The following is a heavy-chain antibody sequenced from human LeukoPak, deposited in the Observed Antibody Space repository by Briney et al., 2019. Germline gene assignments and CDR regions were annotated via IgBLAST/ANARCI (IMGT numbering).Heavy chain of an antibody. CDR1: GFTVGNTY. CDR3: ARIGSPGVAYYGMEV. Sequence: TGGSLRLSCAASGFTVGNTYMSWVRQAPGKGLERVSVIHDGGTTYYAASVEGRFTIARDNSRNTLSLQMNSLTTEDTAVYYCARIGSPGVAYYGMEVWGQGTTVTVSS. V-gene: IGHV3-66*02. CDR2: IHDGGTT. D-gene: IGHD3-3*01. J-gene: IGHJ6*02.